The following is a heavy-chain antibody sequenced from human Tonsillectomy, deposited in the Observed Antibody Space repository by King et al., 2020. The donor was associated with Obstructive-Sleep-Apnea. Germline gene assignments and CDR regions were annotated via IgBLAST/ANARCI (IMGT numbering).Heavy chain of an antibody. CDR2: ISCSGGIT. CDR3: AKEFYYGGSHDY. V-gene: IGHV3-23*04. CDR1: GFTCSSYA. Sequence: EVQLVESGGGLVQPGGSLRLSCAASGFTCSSYAMSWVRQAPGKWLEWVAAISCSGGITYYADSVKGRFTISRDNSKNTLYLQMNSLRAEDTAVYYCAKEFYYGGSHDYWGQGTLVTVSS. D-gene: IGHD4-23*01. J-gene: IGHJ4*02.